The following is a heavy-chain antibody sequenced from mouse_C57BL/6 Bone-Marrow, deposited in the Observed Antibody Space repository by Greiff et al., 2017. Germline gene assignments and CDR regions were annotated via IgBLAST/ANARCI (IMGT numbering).Heavy chain of an antibody. J-gene: IGHJ2*01. CDR1: GFTFSNYW. Sequence: EVKLMESGGGLVQPGGSMKLSCVASGFTFSNYWMNWVRQSPEKGLEWVAQIRLKSDNYATHYAESVKGRFTISRDDSKSSVYLQMNNLRVEDTGIYYCTGGGYGPSFDYWGQGTTLTVSS. CDR2: IRLKSDNYAT. V-gene: IGHV6-3*01. CDR3: TGGGYGPSFDY. D-gene: IGHD1-2*01.